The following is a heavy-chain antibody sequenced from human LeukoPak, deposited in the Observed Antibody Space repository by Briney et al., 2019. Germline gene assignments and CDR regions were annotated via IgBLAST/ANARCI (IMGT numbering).Heavy chain of an antibody. CDR1: GFTFSDHY. Sequence: GGSLRLSCAASGFTFSDHYMDWVRQAPGKGLEWVGRTRNKANSYTTEYAASVKGRFTISRDDSKNSLYLQMNSLKTEDTAVYYCARATYYYDSSGDLYYMDVWGKGTTVTVSS. J-gene: IGHJ6*03. D-gene: IGHD3-22*01. CDR3: ARATYYYDSSGDLYYMDV. V-gene: IGHV3-72*01. CDR2: TRNKANSYTT.